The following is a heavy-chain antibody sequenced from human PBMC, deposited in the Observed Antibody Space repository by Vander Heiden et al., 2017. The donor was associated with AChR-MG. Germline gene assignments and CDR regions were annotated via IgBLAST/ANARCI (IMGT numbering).Heavy chain of an antibody. V-gene: IGHV3-21*01. Sequence: EVQLVESGGGLVKPGGSLRLSCAASGFTFSSYSMNWVRQAPGKGLEWVSSISSSSSYIYYADSVKGRFTISRDNAKNSLYLQMKSLRAEDTAVYYCARSGGSLYYFDYWGQGTLVTVSS. J-gene: IGHJ4*02. CDR2: ISSSSSYI. CDR3: ARSGGSLYYFDY. CDR1: GFTFSSYS. D-gene: IGHD3-16*01.